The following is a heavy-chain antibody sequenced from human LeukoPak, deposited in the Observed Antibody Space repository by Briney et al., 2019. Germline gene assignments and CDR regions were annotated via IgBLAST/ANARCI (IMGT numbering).Heavy chain of an antibody. J-gene: IGHJ4*02. V-gene: IGHV3-30*18. D-gene: IGHD2-21*02. CDR3: AKDSCGGDGYSFDY. CDR1: GFTFSGYG. CDR2: ISYDGSDK. Sequence: PGGSLRPSRAVSGFTFSGYGMHWVRQAPGKGLEWVAVISYDGSDKYYADSVKGRFAISRDSSKNTLYLQMNSLRAEDTAVYYCAKDSCGGDGYSFDYWGQAWLVTVSS.